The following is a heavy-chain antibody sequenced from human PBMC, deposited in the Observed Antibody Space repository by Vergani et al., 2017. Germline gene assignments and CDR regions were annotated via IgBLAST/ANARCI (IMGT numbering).Heavy chain of an antibody. D-gene: IGHD6-19*01. V-gene: IGHV1-69*01. J-gene: IGHJ2*01. CDR1: GYTFTSYY. Sequence: QVQLVQSGAEVKKPGASVKVSCKASGYTFTSYYMHWVRQAPGQGLEWMGGIIPIFGTANYAQKFQGRVTITADESTRTAYMELSSLGSEDTAVYYCSGDSSVWQTYWYFDLWGRGTLVTVSS. CDR3: SGDSSVWQTYWYFDL. CDR2: IIPIFGTA.